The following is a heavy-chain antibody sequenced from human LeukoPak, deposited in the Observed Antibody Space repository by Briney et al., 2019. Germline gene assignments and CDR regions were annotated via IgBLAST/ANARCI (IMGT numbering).Heavy chain of an antibody. CDR3: ARDRVSGGYVTFDY. CDR2: MNSSGGST. Sequence: VTVKVSCKASGYTLTNHYIHWVRQAPGQGLEWMEIMNSSGGSTSYPQKFQGRVTMTRDTSTSTVYMELSSLRSEDTAVYYCARDRVSGGYVTFDYWGQGTLVTV. CDR1: GYTLTNHY. J-gene: IGHJ4*02. D-gene: IGHD5-12*01. V-gene: IGHV1-46*01.